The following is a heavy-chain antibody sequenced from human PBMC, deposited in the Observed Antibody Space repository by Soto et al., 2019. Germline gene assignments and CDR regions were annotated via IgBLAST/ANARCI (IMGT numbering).Heavy chain of an antibody. V-gene: IGHV4-31*03. CDR1: GGSISSGGYY. J-gene: IGHJ6*02. Sequence: SETLSLTCTVSGGSISSGGYYWSWIRQHPGKGLEWIGYIYYSGSTYYNPSLKSRVTISVDTSKNQFSLKLSSVTAADTAVYYCARDRRTRWLQSQRYYYYGMDVWGQGTTVTV. CDR3: ARDRRTRWLQSQRYYYYGMDV. D-gene: IGHD5-12*01. CDR2: IYYSGST.